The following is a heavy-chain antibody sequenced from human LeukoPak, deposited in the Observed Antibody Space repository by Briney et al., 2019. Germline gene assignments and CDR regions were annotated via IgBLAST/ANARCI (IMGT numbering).Heavy chain of an antibody. J-gene: IGHJ4*02. CDR2: IYYSGST. CDR3: ARGRPRPDY. V-gene: IGHV4-39*01. CDR1: GGSISSSSYY. Sequence: NSSETLSLTCTVSGGSISSSSYYWGWIRQPPGKGLEWIGSIYYSGSTYYNPSLKSRVTISVDTSKNQFSLKLSSVTAADTAVYYCARGRPRPDYWGQGTLVTVSS.